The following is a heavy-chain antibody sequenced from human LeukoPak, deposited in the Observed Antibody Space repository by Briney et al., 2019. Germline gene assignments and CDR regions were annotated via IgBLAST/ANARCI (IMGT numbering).Heavy chain of an antibody. CDR1: GFTFSSYS. CDR3: ARDRRDDYASFDY. CDR2: ISSSSSYI. J-gene: IGHJ4*02. Sequence: PGGSLRLSCAASGFTFSSYSMNWVRQAPGKGLEWVSSISSSSSYIYYADSVKGRFTISRDNAKNSLYLQMNSLRAEDTAVYYCARDRRDDYASFDYWGQGTLVTVSS. V-gene: IGHV3-21*01. D-gene: IGHD5-24*01.